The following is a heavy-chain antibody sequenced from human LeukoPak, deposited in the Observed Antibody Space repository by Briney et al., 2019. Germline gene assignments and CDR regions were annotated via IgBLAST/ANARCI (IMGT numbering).Heavy chain of an antibody. CDR1: GGSISSSNYY. D-gene: IGHD3-9*01. CDR2: ISYSGST. CDR3: ARQRYYDILTGYYDVWYFDY. V-gene: IGHV4-39*01. J-gene: IGHJ4*02. Sequence: SETLSLTCTVSGGSISSSNYYWGWIRQPPGKGLQWIGSISYSGSTYYNPSLKSRVTISVDTSNRQFSLKLSSVTAADTAVYYCARQRYYDILTGYYDVWYFDYWGQGTLVTVSS.